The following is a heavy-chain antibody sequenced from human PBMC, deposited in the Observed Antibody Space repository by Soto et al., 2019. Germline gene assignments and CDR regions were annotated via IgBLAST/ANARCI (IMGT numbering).Heavy chain of an antibody. J-gene: IGHJ3*02. Sequence: QITLKESGPTLVKPTQTLTLTCTFSGFSLSTSGVGVGWIRQPPGKALEWLALIYWDDDKRYSPSLKSRLTITKDPSKNQVVLTMTNMDPVDTATYYCAHRRLAVGVPLNDAFDIWGQGTMVTVSS. D-gene: IGHD1-26*01. V-gene: IGHV2-5*02. CDR1: GFSLSTSGVG. CDR2: IYWDDDK. CDR3: AHRRLAVGVPLNDAFDI.